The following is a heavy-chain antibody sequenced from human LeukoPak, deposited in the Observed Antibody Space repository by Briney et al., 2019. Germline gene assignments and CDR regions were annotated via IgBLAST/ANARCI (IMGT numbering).Heavy chain of an antibody. D-gene: IGHD2-2*01. Sequence: ASVKVSCKASGYTFTSYDINWVRQATGQGREWMGWMNPNSGNTGYAQKFQGRVTMTRNTSISTAYMELSSLRSEDTAVYYCARGRRWLSQLPRNWFDPWGQGTLVTVSS. CDR3: ARGRRWLSQLPRNWFDP. J-gene: IGHJ5*02. CDR2: MNPNSGNT. V-gene: IGHV1-8*01. CDR1: GYTFTSYD.